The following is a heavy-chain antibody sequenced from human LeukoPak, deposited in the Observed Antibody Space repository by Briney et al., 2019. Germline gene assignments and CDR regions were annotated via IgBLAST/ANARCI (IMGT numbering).Heavy chain of an antibody. J-gene: IGHJ3*02. CDR3: ARIYRYCSGGSCGYDAFDI. CDR2: INPNSGGT. V-gene: IGHV1-2*02. CDR1: GYTFTGYY. Sequence: GASVKVSCKASGYTFTGYYMHWVRQAPGQGLEWMGWINPNSGGTNYAQKFQGRVTMTRNTSISTAYMELSSLRSEDTAVYYCARIYRYCSGGSCGYDAFDIWGQGTMVTVSS. D-gene: IGHD2-15*01.